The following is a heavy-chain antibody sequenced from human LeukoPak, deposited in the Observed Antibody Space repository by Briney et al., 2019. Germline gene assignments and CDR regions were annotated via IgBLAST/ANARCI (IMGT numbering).Heavy chain of an antibody. V-gene: IGHV3-9*01. D-gene: IGHD3-10*01. CDR3: ARDKEVYYYASGSLGY. CDR1: GFTFDDYA. J-gene: IGHJ4*02. CDR2: ISWNSGSI. Sequence: GGSLRLSCAASGFTFDDYAMHWVRQAPGKGLEWVSGISWNSGSIGYADSVKGRFTISRDNAKNSLYLQMNSLRAEDTAWYYCARDKEVYYYASGSLGYWGQGTLVTVSS.